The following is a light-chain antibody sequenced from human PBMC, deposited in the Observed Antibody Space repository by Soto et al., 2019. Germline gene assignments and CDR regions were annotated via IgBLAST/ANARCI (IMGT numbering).Light chain of an antibody. CDR3: CSYAGSYTFDV. V-gene: IGLV2-11*01. CDR1: SSDVGGYNY. J-gene: IGLJ1*01. Sequence: QSVLTQSRSVSGSPGQSVTISCTGTSSDVGGYNYVSWYQHHPGKAPKLMIYDVSERPSGVPDRFSGSKSGNTASLTISGLQAEDEADYYCCSYAGSYTFDVFGTGTKLTVL. CDR2: DVS.